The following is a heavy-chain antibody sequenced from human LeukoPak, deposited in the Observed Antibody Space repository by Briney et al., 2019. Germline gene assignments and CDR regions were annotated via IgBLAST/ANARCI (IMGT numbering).Heavy chain of an antibody. V-gene: IGHV1-2*02. J-gene: IGHJ4*02. Sequence: GASVKVSCKASGYTFTDYYLHWVRQAPGQGLEWMGWINPNSGVTNFAQKFQDRVTLTRDTSISTAYMDLSSLTSDDSAVYYCARVPSGWHFDYWGQGTLVTVSS. CDR2: INPNSGVT. CDR1: GYTFTDYY. CDR3: ARVPSGWHFDY. D-gene: IGHD6-19*01.